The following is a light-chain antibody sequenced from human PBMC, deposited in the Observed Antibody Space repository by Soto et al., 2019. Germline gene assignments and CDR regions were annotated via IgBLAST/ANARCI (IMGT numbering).Light chain of an antibody. CDR2: AAS. CDR3: QQADSFPIT. J-gene: IGKJ5*01. Sequence: DIQMTQSPSSVSASVGDRVTITCRASHGIGIWLAWYQQKSGKAPKVLIYAASSLRSGVPSRFSGSGFGTDFTLTISSLQPEDFVTYYCQQADSFPITFGQGTRLEIK. CDR1: HGIGIW. V-gene: IGKV1-12*01.